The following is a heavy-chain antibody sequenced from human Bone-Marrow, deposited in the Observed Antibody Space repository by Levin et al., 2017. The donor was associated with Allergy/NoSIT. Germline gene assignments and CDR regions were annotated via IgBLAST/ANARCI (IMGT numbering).Heavy chain of an antibody. CDR3: ARGHFPYYYYGIDV. CDR1: GYTFTTYG. CDR2: VSAYSGNT. V-gene: IGHV1-18*01. Sequence: ASVKVSCKASGYTFTTYGLNWVRQAPGQGLEWMGWVSAYSGNTNYALNLQDRVTMTTDTAMNTAYMELTSLRSDDTAIYYCARGHFPYYYYGIDVWGQGTTVVVSS. J-gene: IGHJ6*02.